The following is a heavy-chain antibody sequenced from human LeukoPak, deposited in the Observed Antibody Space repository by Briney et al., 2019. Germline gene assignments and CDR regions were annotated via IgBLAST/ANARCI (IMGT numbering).Heavy chain of an antibody. V-gene: IGHV3-15*01. Sequence: GGSLRLSCAASGFTFSTAWMHWVRQAPGKGLEWVGRIKSRTDGGTTDYAAPVKGRFSISRDDSENTLYQQMNSLKTEDTAMYYCTTQLNLWGQGTLVTVSS. CDR1: GFTFSTAW. CDR3: TTQLNL. D-gene: IGHD1-1*01. CDR2: IKSRTDGGTT. J-gene: IGHJ5*02.